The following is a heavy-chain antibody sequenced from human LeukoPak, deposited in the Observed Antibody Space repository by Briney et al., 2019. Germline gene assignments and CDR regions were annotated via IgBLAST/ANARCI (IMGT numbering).Heavy chain of an antibody. J-gene: IGHJ4*02. D-gene: IGHD3-10*01. V-gene: IGHV3-72*01. CDR2: SRNKAKSYTT. Sequence: GGSLRLSCAVSGFTFSDHFLDWVRQAPGKGLEWVGRSRNKAKSYTTEYAASVKVRFTISRDDSTNSLYLQMNSLKTEDTAVYYCVRVGSVDGSEYLDYWGQGTLVTVSS. CDR1: GFTFSDHF. CDR3: VRVGSVDGSEYLDY.